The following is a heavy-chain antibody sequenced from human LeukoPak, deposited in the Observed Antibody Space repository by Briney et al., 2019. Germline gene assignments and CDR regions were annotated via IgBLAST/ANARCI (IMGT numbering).Heavy chain of an antibody. CDR2: IYHSGST. CDR1: GYSISSGYY. CDR3: ARGGGNWDRPWVFDY. J-gene: IGHJ4*02. Sequence: SETLSLTCTVSGYSISSGYYWGWIRQPPGKGLEWIGSIYHSGSTYYNPSLKSRVTISVDTSKNQFSLKLSSVTAADTAVYYCARGGGNWDRPWVFDYWGQGTLVTVSS. V-gene: IGHV4-38-2*02. D-gene: IGHD7-27*01.